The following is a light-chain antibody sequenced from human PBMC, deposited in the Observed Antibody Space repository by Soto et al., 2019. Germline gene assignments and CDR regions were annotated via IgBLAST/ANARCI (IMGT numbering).Light chain of an antibody. CDR1: NSNIGSNT. J-gene: IGLJ2*01. Sequence: QSVLTQPPSASGTPGQRVTFSCSGSNSNIGSNTVNWYQQLPGMAPKLLIYSDTYRPSGVPDRFSGSKSGTSASLAISGLQSEDEADYYCATWDDSLSGVVFGGGTKLTVL. CDR2: SDT. V-gene: IGLV1-44*01. CDR3: ATWDDSLSGVV.